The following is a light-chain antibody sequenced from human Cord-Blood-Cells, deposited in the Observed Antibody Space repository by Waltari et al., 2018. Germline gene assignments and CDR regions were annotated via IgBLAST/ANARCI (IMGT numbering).Light chain of an antibody. CDR1: QDISNS. CDR2: DAS. Sequence: DIQMTQSPSSLSASVGDRVTITCQASQDISNSLNWYQQKPGKAPKLLIYDASNLETGVPSRVSGSGSGTDFTFTISSLQPEDIATYYCQQYDNLPRTFGGGTKVEIK. CDR3: QQYDNLPRT. V-gene: IGKV1-33*01. J-gene: IGKJ4*01.